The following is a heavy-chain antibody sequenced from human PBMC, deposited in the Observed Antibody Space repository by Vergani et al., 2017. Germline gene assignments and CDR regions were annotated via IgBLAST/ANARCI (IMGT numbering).Heavy chain of an antibody. V-gene: IGHV3-23*04. J-gene: IGHJ4*02. CDR3: AKGSYDYVWGSSDY. D-gene: IGHD3-16*01. Sequence: VQLVESGGGVVQPGRSLRLSCAASGFTFSSYAMSWVRQAPGKGLEWVSAISGSGGSTYYADSVKGRFTISRDNSKNTLYLQMNSLRAEDTAVYYCAKGSYDYVWGSSDYWGQGTLVTVSS. CDR2: ISGSGGST. CDR1: GFTFSSYA.